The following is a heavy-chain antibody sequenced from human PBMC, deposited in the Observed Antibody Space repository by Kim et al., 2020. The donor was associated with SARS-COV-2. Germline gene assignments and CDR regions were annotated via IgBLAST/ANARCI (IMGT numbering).Heavy chain of an antibody. CDR2: NGNT. CDR3: ARGGDGMDV. J-gene: IGHJ6*02. D-gene: IGHD3-16*01. Sequence: NGNTNYAQKLQGRGTMTTDTSTSTAYMELRRLRSDDTAVYYCARGGDGMDVWGQGTTVTVSS. V-gene: IGHV1-18*01.